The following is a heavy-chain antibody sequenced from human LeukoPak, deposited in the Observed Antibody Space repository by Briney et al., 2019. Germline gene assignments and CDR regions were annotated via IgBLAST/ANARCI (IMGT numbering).Heavy chain of an antibody. V-gene: IGHV3-23*01. CDR1: GFTFSNYA. Sequence: HPGGSLRLSCVVSGFTFSNYAMSWVRQAPGKGLEWVSAIIGSGDTTYYADSVKGRFTISRDNSKNTLNLQMNSLRVEDTAVYYCAKDYDFWSGGLDYWGQGTLVTVSS. CDR2: IIGSGDTT. CDR3: AKDYDFWSGGLDY. D-gene: IGHD3-3*01. J-gene: IGHJ4*02.